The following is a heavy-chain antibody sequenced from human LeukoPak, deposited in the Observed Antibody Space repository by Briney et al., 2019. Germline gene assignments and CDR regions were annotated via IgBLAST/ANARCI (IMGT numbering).Heavy chain of an antibody. V-gene: IGHV3-66*01. Sequence: GGSLRLSCAASGFAVSSNYMSWVRQAPGKGLEWVSVIYGGGSTYYTDSVKGRFTISRDNSKNTLYLQMNSLRAEDTAVYYCAREPDSSSSYYYYGMDVWGQGTTATVSS. CDR3: AREPDSSSSYYYYGMDV. D-gene: IGHD6-6*01. CDR2: IYGGGST. J-gene: IGHJ6*02. CDR1: GFAVSSNY.